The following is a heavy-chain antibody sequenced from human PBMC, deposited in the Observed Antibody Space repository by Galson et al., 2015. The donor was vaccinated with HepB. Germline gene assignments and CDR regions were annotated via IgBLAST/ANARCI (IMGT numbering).Heavy chain of an antibody. CDR2: ISSNGGST. J-gene: IGHJ2*01. CDR1: GFTFSSYA. CDR3: ARDYYDSSGYLYWYFDL. Sequence: SLRLSCAASGFTFSSYAMHWVRQAPGKGLEYVSAISSNGGSTYYANSVKGRSTISRDNSKNTLYLQMGSLRAEDMAVYYCARDYYDSSGYLYWYFDLWGRGTLVTVSS. D-gene: IGHD3-22*01. V-gene: IGHV3-64*01.